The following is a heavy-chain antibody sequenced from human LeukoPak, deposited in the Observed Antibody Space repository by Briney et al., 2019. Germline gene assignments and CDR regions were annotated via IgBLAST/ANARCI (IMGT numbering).Heavy chain of an antibody. J-gene: IGHJ4*02. Sequence: GGSLRLSCVVSGFIVSGDYMSWVRQAPGKGLEWVAFIRYDGSNKYYADSVKGRFTISRDNSKNTLYLQMNSLRAEDTAVYYCAKAGAVVVVVAKFFDYWGQGTLVTVSS. V-gene: IGHV3-30*02. CDR1: GFIVSGDY. D-gene: IGHD2-15*01. CDR3: AKAGAVVVVVAKFFDY. CDR2: IRYDGSNK.